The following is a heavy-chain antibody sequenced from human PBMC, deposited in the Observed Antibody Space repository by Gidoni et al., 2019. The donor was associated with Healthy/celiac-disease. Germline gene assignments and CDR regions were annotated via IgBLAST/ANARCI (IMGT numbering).Heavy chain of an antibody. CDR3: ASRKQQLGYYYYGMDV. J-gene: IGHJ6*04. D-gene: IGHD6-13*01. CDR2: IIPIFCTA. CDR1: GGTFSSYA. Sequence: QVQLVQSGAEVEKPGSSVKVSCKASGGTFSSYAISWVRHAPGQGLEWLGGIIPIFCTANYAQKFQGRVTMTADKSTSTAYMELSSLRSEDTAVYYCASRKQQLGYYYYGMDVWGKGTTVTVSS. V-gene: IGHV1-69*06.